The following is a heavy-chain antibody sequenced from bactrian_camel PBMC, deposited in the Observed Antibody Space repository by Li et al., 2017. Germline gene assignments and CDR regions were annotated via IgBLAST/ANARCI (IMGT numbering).Heavy chain of an antibody. V-gene: IGHV3S63*01. Sequence: HVQLVESGGGSVQAGGSLTLSCQASGYEKRYSQYSLGWFRQAPGKSREGVAIIDSDLSTGYEDSVKGRFTISRDNSLNTIYLQMNDMKPEDSGVYYCAAEVFPCRSYSNYAEHWGQGTQVTVS. CDR1: GYEKRYSQYS. CDR3: AAEVFPCRSYSNYAEH. CDR2: IIDSDLST. D-gene: IGHD4*01. J-gene: IGHJ4*01.